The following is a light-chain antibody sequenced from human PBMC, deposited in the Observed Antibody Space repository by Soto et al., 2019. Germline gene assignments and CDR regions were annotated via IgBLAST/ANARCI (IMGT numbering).Light chain of an antibody. CDR2: KAS. Sequence: DIQMTQSPSTLSASVGDRVTITCRASQSISSWLAWYHQKPGKAPKLLIYKASSLESGVPSRFSGSGSGTEFTLTSSSLQPDDLATYYCQQYNSSPGTFGPGTKVDIK. CDR3: QQYNSSPGT. J-gene: IGKJ3*01. CDR1: QSISSW. V-gene: IGKV1-5*03.